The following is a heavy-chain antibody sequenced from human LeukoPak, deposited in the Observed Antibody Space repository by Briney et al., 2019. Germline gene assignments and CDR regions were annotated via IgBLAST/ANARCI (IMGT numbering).Heavy chain of an antibody. V-gene: IGHV3-21*01. D-gene: IGHD3-9*01. CDR2: ISSSSSYI. J-gene: IGHJ2*01. Sequence: GGSLRLSCAASGFTFSSYSMNWVRQAPGKGLEWVSSISSSSSYIYYADSVKGRFTISTDNAKNSLYLQMNSLRAEDTAVYYCARGPERKYYDILTGYLNWYFDLWGRGTLVTVSS. CDR3: ARGPERKYYDILTGYLNWYFDL. CDR1: GFTFSSYS.